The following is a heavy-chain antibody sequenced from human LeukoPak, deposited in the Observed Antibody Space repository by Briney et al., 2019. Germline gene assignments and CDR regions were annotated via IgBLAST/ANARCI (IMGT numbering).Heavy chain of an antibody. CDR1: GFTFSSYW. CDR3: ATANSGPDI. CDR2: ISADGSFT. V-gene: IGHV3-74*01. D-gene: IGHD1-1*01. J-gene: IGHJ3*02. Sequence: PGGSLRLSCAASGFTFSSYWMHWVRQAPGKGLVWVTRISADGSFTLYADSVKGRFTISRDNAKNTPYLQMNSLRAEDTAVYYCATANSGPDIWGQGTTVTVSS.